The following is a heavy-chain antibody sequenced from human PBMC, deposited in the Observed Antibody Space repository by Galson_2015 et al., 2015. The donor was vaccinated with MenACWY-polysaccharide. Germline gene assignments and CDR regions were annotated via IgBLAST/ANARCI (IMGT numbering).Heavy chain of an antibody. CDR2: ISWNSGSI. J-gene: IGHJ2*01. CDR3: AKSYSSSWYRGGNWYFDL. CDR1: GFTFDDYA. D-gene: IGHD6-13*01. V-gene: IGHV3-9*01. Sequence: SLRLSYAASGFTFDDYAMHWVRQAPGKGLEWVSGISWNSGSIGYADSVKGRFTISRDNAKNSLYLQMNSLRAEDTALYYCAKSYSSSWYRGGNWYFDLWGRGTLVTVSS.